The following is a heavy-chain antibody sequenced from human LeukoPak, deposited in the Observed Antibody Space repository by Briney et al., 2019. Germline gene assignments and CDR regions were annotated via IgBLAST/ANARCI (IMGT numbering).Heavy chain of an antibody. Sequence: ASVKVSCKASGYTFTGYYMHWVRQAPGQGLEWMGIINPSGGSTSYAQKFQGRVTMTRDTSTSTVYMELSSLRSEDTAVYYCARDRDAAAGNYGMDVWGQGTTVTVSS. CDR2: INPSGGST. J-gene: IGHJ6*02. CDR1: GYTFTGYY. V-gene: IGHV1-46*01. D-gene: IGHD6-13*01. CDR3: ARDRDAAAGNYGMDV.